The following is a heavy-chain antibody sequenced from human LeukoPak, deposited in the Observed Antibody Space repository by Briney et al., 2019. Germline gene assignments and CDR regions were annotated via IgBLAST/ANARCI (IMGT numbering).Heavy chain of an antibody. V-gene: IGHV4-39*07. Sequence: PSETLSLTCTVSGGSISSSSYYWGWIRQPPGKGLEWIGSIYYSGSTYYNPSLKSRVTISVDTSKNQFSLKLSSVTAADTAVYYCAREILAAAGSNWFDPWGQGTLVTVSS. CDR2: IYYSGST. CDR1: GGSISSSSYY. D-gene: IGHD6-13*01. J-gene: IGHJ5*02. CDR3: AREILAAAGSNWFDP.